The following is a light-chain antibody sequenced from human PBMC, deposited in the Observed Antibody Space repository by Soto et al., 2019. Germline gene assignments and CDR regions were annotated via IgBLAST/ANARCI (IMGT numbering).Light chain of an antibody. CDR1: QRVSGNY. V-gene: IGKV3-20*01. CDR2: GVS. CDR3: HEYDGWT. Sequence: IVCTQSPGTLSLSPGERATLSCRASQRVSGNYLAWYQQKPGQARRPLIYGVSRRAPGIPDRFSGSGTGTDFTLTISRLEPEDFAVYYCHEYDGWTFGQGTKVDIK. J-gene: IGKJ1*01.